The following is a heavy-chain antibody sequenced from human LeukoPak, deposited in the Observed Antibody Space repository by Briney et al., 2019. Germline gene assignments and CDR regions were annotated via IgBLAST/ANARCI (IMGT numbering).Heavy chain of an antibody. Sequence: RASVKVSCKASGYTFTTYDINWVRQATGQGLEWMGWMNHNSGNTGYAQKFQGRVTMTRNTSISTAYMELSSLRSEDTAVYYCARGVGIVATISKKHFDYWGQGTLVTVSS. D-gene: IGHD5-12*01. CDR2: MNHNSGNT. V-gene: IGHV1-8*01. CDR3: ARGVGIVATISKKHFDY. J-gene: IGHJ4*02. CDR1: GYTFTTYD.